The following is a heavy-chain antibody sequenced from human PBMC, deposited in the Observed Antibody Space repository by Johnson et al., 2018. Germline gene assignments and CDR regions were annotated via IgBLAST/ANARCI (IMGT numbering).Heavy chain of an antibody. CDR1: GFIFSSHW. CDR2: IHQDGSEK. Sequence: VQLVESGGGLVQPGGSLRLSCVASGFIFSSHWMSWLRQAPGKGLEWVANIHQDGSEKYYVDSVKGRFTISRDNAKKSLSLQMNSLRAEDTAVYYCARVYEDYLSNDAFDIWGQGTMVTVSS. V-gene: IGHV3-7*04. J-gene: IGHJ3*02. CDR3: ARVYEDYLSNDAFDI. D-gene: IGHD4-11*01.